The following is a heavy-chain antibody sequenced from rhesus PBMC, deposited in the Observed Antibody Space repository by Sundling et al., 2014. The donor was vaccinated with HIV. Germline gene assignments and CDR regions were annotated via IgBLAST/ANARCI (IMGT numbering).Heavy chain of an antibody. CDR1: GYSISSGYY. CDR2: FYGSGGSN. V-gene: IGHV4-127*01. D-gene: IGHD3-9*01. J-gene: IGHJ4*01. Sequence: QVQLQESGPGLVKPSETLSLTCAGSGYSISSGYYWNWIRQPPGKGLEWIGSFYGSGGSNYLNPSLMSRVTLSVDTSKNQFSLKLSSVTAADTAVYYCARVTKFPDDYGYFYPYFDYWGQGVLVTVSS. CDR3: ARVTKFPDDYGYFYPYFDY.